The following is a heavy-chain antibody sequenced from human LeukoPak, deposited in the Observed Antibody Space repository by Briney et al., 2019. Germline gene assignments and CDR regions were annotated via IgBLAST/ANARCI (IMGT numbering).Heavy chain of an antibody. CDR1: GGSISSSTYY. V-gene: IGHV4-39*07. CDR3: ARVTGYMIEDYFDY. CDR2: IYYSGST. D-gene: IGHD3-22*01. Sequence: SETLSLTCTVSGGSISSSTYYWGWIRQPPGKGLEWIGSIYYSGSTYYNPSLKSRVTISVDTSKNQFSLKLSSVTAADTAVYYCARVTGYMIEDYFDYWGQGTLVTVSS. J-gene: IGHJ4*02.